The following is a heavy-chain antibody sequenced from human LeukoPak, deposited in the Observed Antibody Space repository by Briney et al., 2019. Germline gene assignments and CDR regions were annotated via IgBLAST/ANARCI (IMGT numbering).Heavy chain of an antibody. D-gene: IGHD1-7*01. CDR3: ARDLLELRL. J-gene: IGHJ4*02. CDR2: ISYDGSNK. V-gene: IGHV3-30-3*01. Sequence: GRSLRLSCAASGFTFSSYAMHWVRQAPGKGLEWVAVISYDGSNKYYADSVKGRFTSSRDNSKNTLYLQMNSLRAEDTAVYYCARDLLELRLWGQGTLVTVSS. CDR1: GFTFSSYA.